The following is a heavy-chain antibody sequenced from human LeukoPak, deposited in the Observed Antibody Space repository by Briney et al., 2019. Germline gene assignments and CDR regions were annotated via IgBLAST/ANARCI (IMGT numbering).Heavy chain of an antibody. Sequence: GESLKISCKGSGYSFSNYWIAWVRQMPGKGLEWMGIFYPGDSDTRYSPSFQGQVTISVDKSISTAYLRWCSLKASDTAIYYCARPVTPYSTSFGAFDIWGQGTMVSVSS. D-gene: IGHD6-6*01. V-gene: IGHV5-51*01. CDR2: FYPGDSDT. CDR1: GYSFSNYW. CDR3: ARPVTPYSTSFGAFDI. J-gene: IGHJ3*02.